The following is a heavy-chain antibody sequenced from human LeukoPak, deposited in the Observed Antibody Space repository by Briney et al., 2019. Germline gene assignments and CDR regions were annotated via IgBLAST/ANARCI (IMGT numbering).Heavy chain of an antibody. D-gene: IGHD2-21*02. V-gene: IGHV4-39*07. CDR1: GGSISSSSYY. CDR2: IYYSGST. J-gene: IGHJ4*02. CDR3: ARGVTPPPDFDY. Sequence: SETLSLTCTVSGGSISSSSYYWGWIRQPPGKGLEWIGSIYYSGSTYYNPSLKSRVTISVDTSKNQFSLKLSSVTAADTAVYYCARGVTPPPDFDYWGQGTLVTASS.